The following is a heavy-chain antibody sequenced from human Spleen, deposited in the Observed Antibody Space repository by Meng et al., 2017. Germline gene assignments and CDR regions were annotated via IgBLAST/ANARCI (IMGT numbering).Heavy chain of an antibody. CDR1: GFTFSTYA. CDR3: ARNWYFDL. Sequence: VQLVESGGGLVQPGGSLKLSCAASGFTFSTYAMTWVRQAPGKGLEWVASISGRGGNTYYADSVKGRFTISRDNSKNTLWLQMNSLRAEDTAVYYCARNWYFDLWGRGTLVTVSS. V-gene: IGHV3-23*04. CDR2: ISGRGGNT. J-gene: IGHJ2*01.